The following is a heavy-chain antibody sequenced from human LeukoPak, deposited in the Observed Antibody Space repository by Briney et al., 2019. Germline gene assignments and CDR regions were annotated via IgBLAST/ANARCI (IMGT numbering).Heavy chain of an antibody. CDR1: GYTYTTDG. V-gene: IGHV1-18*01. CDR3: ARDRGIAEADSFDP. Sequence: GASVKVSCMASGYTYTTDGISWVRQAPGQGLEWMGWIDTYSGKTNYAQKFQGRVTMTSDTSTSTAYMELRSLRSDDTAVYYCARDRGIAEADSFDPWGQGTLVTVSS. J-gene: IGHJ5*02. CDR2: IDTYSGKT. D-gene: IGHD6-13*01.